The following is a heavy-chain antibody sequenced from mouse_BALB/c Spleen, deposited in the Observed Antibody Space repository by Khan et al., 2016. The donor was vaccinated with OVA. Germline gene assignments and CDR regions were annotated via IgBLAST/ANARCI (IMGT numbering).Heavy chain of an antibody. V-gene: IGHV1-4*01. CDR3: VRDGAYHRNDGWFAY. D-gene: IGHD2-14*01. Sequence: QVQLKQSGAELARPGASVKMSCKASGYTFTSYTIHWIKKRPGQGLEWIGYINPSNGYTNYNQKFKDKATLTTDKSSTTAYLQLSSLTSDDSAVYTCVRDGAYHRNDGWFAYWGQGTLGTVSA. CDR1: GYTFTSYT. CDR2: INPSNGYT. J-gene: IGHJ3*01.